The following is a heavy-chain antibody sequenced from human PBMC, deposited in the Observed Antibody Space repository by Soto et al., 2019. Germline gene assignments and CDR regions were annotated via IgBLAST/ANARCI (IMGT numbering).Heavy chain of an antibody. CDR3: ARCIAALRGAAFDI. J-gene: IGHJ3*02. D-gene: IGHD6-6*01. CDR2: IIPIFGTA. V-gene: IGHV1-69*13. Sequence: GASVKLSCKDPGGAFSSYAISWARQDPRQGLEWMGGIIPIFGTANYAQKFQGRVTITADESTSTAYMELSSLRSEDTAVYYCARCIAALRGAAFDICGQGTMVTVSS. CDR1: GGAFSSYA.